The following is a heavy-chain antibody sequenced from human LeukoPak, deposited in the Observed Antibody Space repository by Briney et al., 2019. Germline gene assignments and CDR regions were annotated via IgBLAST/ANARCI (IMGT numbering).Heavy chain of an antibody. CDR3: AKDSTVITLLPKDAFDI. Sequence: GGSLRLSCAASGFTVSSNYMSWVRQAPGKGLEWVSVIYSDGRTYYADSVKGRFTISRDNSKNTLHLHMNSLRAEDTTVYYCAKDSTVITLLPKDAFDIWGQGTMVTVSS. CDR1: GFTVSSNY. CDR2: IYSDGRT. D-gene: IGHD4-17*01. V-gene: IGHV3-53*05. J-gene: IGHJ3*02.